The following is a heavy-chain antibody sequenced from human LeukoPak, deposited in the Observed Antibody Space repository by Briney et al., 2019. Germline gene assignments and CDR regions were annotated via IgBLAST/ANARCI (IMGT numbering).Heavy chain of an antibody. CDR3: ARRHAYYYGSGSYPHFQH. CDR2: INHSGST. J-gene: IGHJ1*01. Sequence: PSETLSLTCAVYGGSFSGYYWSWLRQPPGKGLEWIGEINHSGSTNYNPSLKSRVTISVDTSKNQFSLKLSSVTAADTAVYYCARRHAYYYGSGSYPHFQHWGQGTLVTVSS. D-gene: IGHD3-10*01. CDR1: GGSFSGYY. V-gene: IGHV4-34*01.